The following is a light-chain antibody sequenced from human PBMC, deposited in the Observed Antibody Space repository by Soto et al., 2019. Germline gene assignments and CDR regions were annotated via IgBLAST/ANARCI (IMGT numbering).Light chain of an antibody. V-gene: IGKV3D-20*02. CDR2: DAS. CDR1: QSVGSTF. CDR3: QQRANWPLTT. J-gene: IGKJ5*01. Sequence: EIVLTQSPGTLSVSPGERATLSCRASQSVGSTFLAWYQQKPGQAPRLLIYDASNRATGIPARFSGSGSGTDFTLTIRSLEPEDFAIYYCQQRANWPLTTFGHGTRLEIK.